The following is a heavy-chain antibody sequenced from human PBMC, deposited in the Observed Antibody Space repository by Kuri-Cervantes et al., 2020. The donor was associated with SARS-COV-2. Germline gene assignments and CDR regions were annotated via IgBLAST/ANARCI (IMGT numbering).Heavy chain of an antibody. D-gene: IGHD3-22*01. J-gene: IGHJ6*02. V-gene: IGHV1-18*01. Sequence: ASVKVSCKASGYTFTSYGISWVRQAPGQGLEGMGWISAYNGNTNYAQKLQGRVTMTTDTSTSTAYMELRSLRSDDTAVYYCARVEEPRLFSYYYYGMDVWGQGTTVTVSS. CDR2: ISAYNGNT. CDR1: GYTFTSYG. CDR3: ARVEEPRLFSYYYYGMDV.